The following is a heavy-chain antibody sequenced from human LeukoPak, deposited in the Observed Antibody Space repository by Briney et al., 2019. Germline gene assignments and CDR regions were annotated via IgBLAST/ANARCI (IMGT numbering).Heavy chain of an antibody. V-gene: IGHV1-8*01. CDR1: GYTFTSYD. Sequence: ASVKVSSKASGYTFTSYDINWVRQATGQGLEWMGWMNPNSGNTGYAQKFQGRVTMTRNTSISTAYMELSSLRSEDTAVYYCARGSYYDSSGYYLGLSYWGQGTLVTVSS. J-gene: IGHJ4*02. D-gene: IGHD3-22*01. CDR3: ARGSYYDSSGYYLGLSY. CDR2: MNPNSGNT.